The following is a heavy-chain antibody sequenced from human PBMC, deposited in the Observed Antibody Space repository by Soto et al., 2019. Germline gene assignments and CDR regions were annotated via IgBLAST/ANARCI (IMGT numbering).Heavy chain of an antibody. J-gene: IGHJ4*02. D-gene: IGHD2-15*01. V-gene: IGHV4-59*01. CDR1: GGSISSYY. CDR2: IYYSATT. CDR3: AYSPLRGDYFDY. Sequence: SETLSLTCTVSGGSISSYYWSWIRQPPGKGLEWIGYIYYSATTNYNPSLKSRVTISVDTSKNQFSLKLTSVTAADTAVYYCAYSPLRGDYFDYWGQGTLVTVSS.